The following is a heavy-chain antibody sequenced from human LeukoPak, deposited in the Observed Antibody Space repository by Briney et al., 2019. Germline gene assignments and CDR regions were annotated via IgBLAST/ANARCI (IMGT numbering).Heavy chain of an antibody. D-gene: IGHD2/OR15-2a*01. CDR3: VSFYETY. Sequence: GGSLRLSCAASGFTFSSYAMHWVRQAPGKGLEWVAVISYDGSDKYYADSVKGRFTISRDNSKNTLYLQMNSLRAEDTAVYYCVSFYETYWGQGTLVTVSS. CDR2: ISYDGSDK. V-gene: IGHV3-30-3*01. J-gene: IGHJ4*02. CDR1: GFTFSSYA.